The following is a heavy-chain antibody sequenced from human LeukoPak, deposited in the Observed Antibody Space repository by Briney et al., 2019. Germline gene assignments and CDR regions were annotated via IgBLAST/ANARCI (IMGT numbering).Heavy chain of an antibody. CDR3: VRLRRNSDTSGFYYYYDY. D-gene: IGHD3-22*01. J-gene: IGHJ4*02. CDR1: GYTFSSYS. V-gene: IGHV3-21*01. CDR2: ISVRSNHI. Sequence: GGSLRLSCAASGYTFSSYSINWVRQAPGKGLEWVSSISVRSNHIYYADSVRGRFSISRDDARDSLYLQMNSLRAEDTAVYYCVRLRRNSDTSGFYYYYDYWGQGTLVTVSS.